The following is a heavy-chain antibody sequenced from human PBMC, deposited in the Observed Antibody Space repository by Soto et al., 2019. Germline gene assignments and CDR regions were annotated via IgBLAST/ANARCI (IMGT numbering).Heavy chain of an antibody. J-gene: IGHJ4*02. V-gene: IGHV3-30-3*01. CDR1: GFTFSSYD. Sequence: QVQLVESGGGVVQPGRSLRLSCAASGFTFSSYDMHWVRQAPGKGLEWVAVISYDGSNKYYADSVKGRFTISRDNSKNTLYLQMNSLRAQDTAVYYCARDSGVGSYFDHWGQSTVVTVSS. D-gene: IGHD1-26*01. CDR2: ISYDGSNK. CDR3: ARDSGVGSYFDH.